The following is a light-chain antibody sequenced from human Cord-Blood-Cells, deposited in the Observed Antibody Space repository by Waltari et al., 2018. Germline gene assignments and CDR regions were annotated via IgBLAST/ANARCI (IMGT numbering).Light chain of an antibody. J-gene: IGKJ1*01. V-gene: IGKV1-5*03. CDR2: KAS. CDR1: QSISSW. Sequence: DIQMTQSPSTLCASVGDRVTIPCRASQSISSWLAWYQQKPGKAPKLLIYKASSLESGVPSRFSGSGSGTEFTLTISSLQPDDFATYYCQQYNSYSLWTFGQGTKVEIK. CDR3: QQYNSYSLWT.